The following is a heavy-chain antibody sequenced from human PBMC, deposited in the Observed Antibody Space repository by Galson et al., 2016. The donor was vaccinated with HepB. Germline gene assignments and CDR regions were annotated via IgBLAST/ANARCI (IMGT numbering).Heavy chain of an antibody. J-gene: IGHJ6*02. CDR1: GGSISSKNYY. Sequence: ETLSLTCFVSGGSISSKNYYWGWIRQSPGKGLEWIGSIYYGNIYSSGSPYYKPSLESRVTISVDTSKNQFTLKLSSVTAADTAMYYCASGWWSQKDYLYGMDVWGQGTTVTVSS. D-gene: IGHD2-15*01. CDR2: IYYGNIYSSGSP. CDR3: ASGWWSQKDYLYGMDV. V-gene: IGHV4-39*06.